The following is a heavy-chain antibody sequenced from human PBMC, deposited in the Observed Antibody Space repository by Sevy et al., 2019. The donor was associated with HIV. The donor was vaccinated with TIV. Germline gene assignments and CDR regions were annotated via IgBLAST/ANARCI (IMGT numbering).Heavy chain of an antibody. CDR2: IYPGDSDT. Sequence: GESLKISCKGSGYSFTSYWIGWVRQMPGKGLEWMGIIYPGDSDTRYSPSFQGQVTISADKSISTAYLQWSSLKASDTAMYYCARHSAHYDSRTPSSFDYWGQGTLVTVSS. CDR3: ARHSAHYDSRTPSSFDY. V-gene: IGHV5-51*01. CDR1: GYSFTSYW. J-gene: IGHJ4*02. D-gene: IGHD3-22*01.